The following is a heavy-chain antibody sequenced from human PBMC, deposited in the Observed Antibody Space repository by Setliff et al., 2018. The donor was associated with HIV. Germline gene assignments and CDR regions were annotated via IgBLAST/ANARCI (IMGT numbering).Heavy chain of an antibody. CDR2: INTVNGNT. V-gene: IGHV1-3*04. CDR3: ARGWDYGVRKPED. Sequence: ASVKVSCKASGYIFTMYTMYWVRQAPGQRLEWMGRINTVNGNTKYSQNFQGRVTITRDTSANTANMELSSLRSEDTAVYFCARGWDYGVRKPEDWGQGTLVTVS. J-gene: IGHJ4*02. D-gene: IGHD3-10*01. CDR1: GYIFTMYT.